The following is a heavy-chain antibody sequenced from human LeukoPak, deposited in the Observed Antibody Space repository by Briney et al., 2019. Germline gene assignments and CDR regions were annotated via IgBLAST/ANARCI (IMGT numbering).Heavy chain of an antibody. CDR3: AKAVMITFGGVGDYYYGMDV. Sequence: QTGGSLRLSCGASGFIFSSYAMSWVRQAPGKGLEWVSGISGSGGSTYYADSVKGRFTISRDNSKNTPYLQMNSLRAEDTAVYYCAKAVMITFGGVGDYYYGMDVWGQGTTVTVSS. V-gene: IGHV3-23*01. CDR2: ISGSGGST. J-gene: IGHJ6*02. CDR1: GFIFSSYA. D-gene: IGHD3-16*01.